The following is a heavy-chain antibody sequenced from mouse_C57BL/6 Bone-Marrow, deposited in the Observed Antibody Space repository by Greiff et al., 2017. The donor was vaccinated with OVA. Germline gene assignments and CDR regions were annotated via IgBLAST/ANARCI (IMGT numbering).Heavy chain of an antibody. J-gene: IGHJ4*01. CDR2: IYPGGGYT. CDR3: ARKGKIYYYAMDY. V-gene: IGHV1-63*01. Sequence: VQLQQSGAELVRPGPSVKMSCKASGYTFTNYWIGWAKQRPGHGLEWIGDIYPGGGYTNYNEKFKGKATLTADKSSSTAYMQFSSLTSEDSAIYYCARKGKIYYYAMDYWGQRTSVTVSS. CDR1: GYTFTNYW.